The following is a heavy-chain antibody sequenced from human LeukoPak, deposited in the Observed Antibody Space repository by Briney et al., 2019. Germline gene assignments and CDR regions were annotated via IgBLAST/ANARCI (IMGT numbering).Heavy chain of an antibody. Sequence: SETLSLTCTVSGGSISSGGYYWSWIRQHPGKGLEWIGYIYYSGSTYYNPSLKSRVTISVDTSKNQFSLKLSSVTAADTAVYYCARGYYYYYGMDVWGKGTTVTVSS. CDR1: GGSISSGGYY. CDR2: IYYSGST. J-gene: IGHJ6*04. CDR3: ARGYYYYYGMDV. V-gene: IGHV4-30-4*08.